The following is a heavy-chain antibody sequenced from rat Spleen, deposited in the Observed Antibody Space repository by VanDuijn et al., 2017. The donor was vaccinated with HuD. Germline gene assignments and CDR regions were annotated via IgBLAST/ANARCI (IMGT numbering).Heavy chain of an antibody. CDR3: TRELDA. CDR2: ISDSGAST. CDR1: GFTFSNYY. Sequence: EVQLVESGVGLVQPGRSLKLSCAASGFTFSNYYMAWVRQAPTKGLEWVASISDSGASTYYRDSVKGRFTISRDNAKSTLYLQMDSLRSEDTATYYCTRELDAWGQGASVTVSS. J-gene: IGHJ4*01. V-gene: IGHV5S23*01.